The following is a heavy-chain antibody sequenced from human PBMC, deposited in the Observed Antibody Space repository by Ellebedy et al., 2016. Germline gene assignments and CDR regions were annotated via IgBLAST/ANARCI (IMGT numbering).Heavy chain of an antibody. V-gene: IGHV3-33*06. J-gene: IGHJ6*02. CDR1: GFTFSNYG. D-gene: IGHD2-21*01. CDR2: IWYDGSNK. CDR3: AKIPPRNGLDV. Sequence: GESLKISXAASGFTFSNYGMHWVRQAPGKGLEWVAVIWYDGSNKYYADSVKGRFTISRDNSKNTLYLQINSLRAEDTAVYYCAKIPPRNGLDVWGQGTTVTVSS.